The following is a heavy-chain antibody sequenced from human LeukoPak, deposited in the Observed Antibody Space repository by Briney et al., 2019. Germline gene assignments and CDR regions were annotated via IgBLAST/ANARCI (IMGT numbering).Heavy chain of an antibody. V-gene: IGHV1-2*02. CDR2: INPNSGGT. CDR1: GYTFTGYY. CDR3: ARGKLHQIVGATLFDY. D-gene: IGHD1-26*01. Sequence: ASVKVSCKASGYTFTGYYMHWVRQAPGQGLEWMGWINPNSGGTNYAQKFQGRVTMTRDTSISTAYMELSSLRSEDTAVYYCARGKLHQIVGATLFDYWGQGTLVTVSS. J-gene: IGHJ4*02.